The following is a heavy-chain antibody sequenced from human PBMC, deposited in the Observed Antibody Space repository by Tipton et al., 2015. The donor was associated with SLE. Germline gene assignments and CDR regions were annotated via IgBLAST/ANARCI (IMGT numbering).Heavy chain of an antibody. Sequence: TLSLTCNVSHGSISIYYWTWIRQSPGKGLEWIAYFYYSGNTNYNPSLKSRITMSVNTSKNQFSLKLSSVTAADTAVYYCARTPRYYDMLTSYYMPPDYWGQGTRVTVSS. D-gene: IGHD3-9*01. CDR3: ARTPRYYDMLTSYYMPPDY. CDR2: FYYSGNT. J-gene: IGHJ4*02. V-gene: IGHV4-59*12. CDR1: HGSISIYY.